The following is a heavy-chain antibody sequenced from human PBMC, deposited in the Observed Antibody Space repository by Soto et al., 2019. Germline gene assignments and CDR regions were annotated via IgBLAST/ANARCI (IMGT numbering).Heavy chain of an antibody. J-gene: IGHJ3*02. CDR3: ARITGSGPNAFDI. V-gene: IGHV4-59*01. D-gene: IGHD3-10*01. Sequence: QVQLQESGPGLVKPSETLSLTCTVSGGSISPYYWSWIRHPPGKALEWIGYIFYSGSTNYNPSLERRVTISVDMSMNQFSLKLGSVTAADTAVYYCARITGSGPNAFDIWGQGTMVIVSS. CDR1: GGSISPYY. CDR2: IFYSGST.